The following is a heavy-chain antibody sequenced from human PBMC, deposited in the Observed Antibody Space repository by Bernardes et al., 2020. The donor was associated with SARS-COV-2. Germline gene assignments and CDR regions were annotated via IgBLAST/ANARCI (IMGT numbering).Heavy chain of an antibody. CDR1: GFTFSSYA. CDR2: ISGSGGST. J-gene: IGHJ3*02. V-gene: IGHV3-23*01. CDR3: AKARGNDFWSGYYDAFDI. D-gene: IGHD3-3*01. Sequence: GGSLRLSCAASGFTFSSYAMSWVRQAPGKGLEWVSAISGSGGSTYYADSVKGRFTISRDNSKNTLYLQMNSLRAEDTAVYYCAKARGNDFWSGYYDAFDIWGQGTMVTVSS.